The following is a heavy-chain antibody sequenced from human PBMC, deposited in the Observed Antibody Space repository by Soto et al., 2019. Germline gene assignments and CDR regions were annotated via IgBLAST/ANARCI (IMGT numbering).Heavy chain of an antibody. CDR1: GFTFSSYS. CDR3: ARVRGGIVVVIHDPFDI. CDR2: ISSSSSTI. Sequence: GGSLRLSCAASGFTFSSYSMNWVRQAPGKGLEWVSYISSSSSTIYYADSVKGRFTISRDNAKNSLYLQMNSLRDEDTAVYYCARVRGGIVVVIHDPFDIWGQGTMVTASS. D-gene: IGHD3-22*01. J-gene: IGHJ3*02. V-gene: IGHV3-48*02.